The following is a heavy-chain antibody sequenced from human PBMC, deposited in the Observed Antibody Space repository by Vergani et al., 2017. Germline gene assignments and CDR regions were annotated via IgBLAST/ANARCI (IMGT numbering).Heavy chain of an antibody. CDR3: ANSVVAGNVGVAYFGMDV. CDR1: GFTLNTYG. D-gene: IGHD2-15*01. J-gene: IGHJ6*02. CDR2: IRYDGSSE. V-gene: IGHV3-30*02. Sequence: QVQILQSGGGVVQPGGSLRLSCTLSGFTLNTYGIHRVRQAPGKGLEWVSFIRYDGSSEYYGDSVKGRFTISRDKSHNTVNLQMNSLRTEDTAVYFCANSVVAGNVGVAYFGMDVWGRGTTVTVSS.